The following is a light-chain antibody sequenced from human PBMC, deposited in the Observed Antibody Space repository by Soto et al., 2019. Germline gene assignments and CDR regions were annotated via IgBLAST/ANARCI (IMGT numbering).Light chain of an antibody. Sequence: QSALTQPPSASGSPGQSVTISCTGTSSDVGAYNYVSRYQQHPGKAPKLIIYEVTKRPSGVPDRFSGSKSDNTASLTVSGLQAEDEADYHCSSYAGSKTFVFGGGNKLTVL. V-gene: IGLV2-8*01. CDR1: SSDVGAYNY. J-gene: IGLJ2*01. CDR2: EVT. CDR3: SSYAGSKTFV.